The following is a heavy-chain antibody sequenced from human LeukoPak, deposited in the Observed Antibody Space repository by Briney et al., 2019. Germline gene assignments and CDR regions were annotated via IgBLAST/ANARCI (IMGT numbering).Heavy chain of an antibody. V-gene: IGHV3-11*01. CDR3: ARLPVPDFWSGYYIDY. CDR2: ISSSGSTI. Sequence: GWSLRLSCAASGFTFSDYYMSWIRQAPGKGLEWVSYISSSGSTIYYADSVKGRFTISRDNAKNSLYLQMNSLRAEDMAVYYCARLPVPDFWSGYYIDYWGQGTLVTVSS. D-gene: IGHD3-3*01. J-gene: IGHJ4*02. CDR1: GFTFSDYY.